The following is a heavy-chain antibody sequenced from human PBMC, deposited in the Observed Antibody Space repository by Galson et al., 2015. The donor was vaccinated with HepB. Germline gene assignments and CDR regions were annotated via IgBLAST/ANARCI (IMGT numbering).Heavy chain of an antibody. J-gene: IGHJ3*02. CDR2: IYYSGST. Sequence: TLSLTCTVSGGSISSYYWSWIRQPPGKGLEWIGYIYYSGSTNYNPSLKSRVTISVDTSKNQFSLKLSSVTAADTAVFYCARQLGTGSPLDAFDIWGQGTMVTVSS. V-gene: IGHV4-59*01. CDR1: GGSISSYY. D-gene: IGHD3-10*01. CDR3: ARQLGTGSPLDAFDI.